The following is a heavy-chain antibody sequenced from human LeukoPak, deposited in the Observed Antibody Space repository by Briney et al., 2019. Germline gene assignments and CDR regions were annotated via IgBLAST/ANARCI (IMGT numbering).Heavy chain of an antibody. D-gene: IGHD6-13*01. V-gene: IGHV3-66*01. J-gene: IGHJ4*02. CDR3: ARELPIAGVWHYFDY. CDR1: GFTISSSF. CDR2: IYSGGTT. Sequence: GGSLRLSCAASGFTISSSFMTWVRQAPGKGLEWVSLIYSGGTTYYADSVKGRFTISRDNSRNTLFLQLNSLRADDTAIYYCARELPIAGVWHYFDYWGQGTLVTDSS.